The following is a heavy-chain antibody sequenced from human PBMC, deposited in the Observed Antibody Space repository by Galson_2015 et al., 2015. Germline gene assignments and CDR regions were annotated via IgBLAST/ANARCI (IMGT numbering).Heavy chain of an antibody. CDR3: ARDPGYCSSTSCYAHWFDP. Sequence: ALRLSCAASGVTLSSYAMHWGRQAPGKGLEWVAVISYDGSNKYYADTVKGRFPITRDNSKNTLYLHMNSLRAEDTAVYYCARDPGYCSSTSCYAHWFDPWGQGTLVTVSS. CDR1: GVTLSSYA. V-gene: IGHV3-30-3*01. J-gene: IGHJ5*02. D-gene: IGHD2-2*01. CDR2: ISYDGSNK.